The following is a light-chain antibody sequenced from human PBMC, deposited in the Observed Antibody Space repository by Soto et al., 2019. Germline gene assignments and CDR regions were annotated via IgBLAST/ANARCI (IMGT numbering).Light chain of an antibody. Sequence: EIVMTQSPATLSVSPGERATLSCRASQSVSSGLAWYQQKPGQAPRLLIYGASTRATGIPARFSGSGSGTEFTLTISSLQSEDFAVYYCQQYNKWPWTLGQGTKMEIK. V-gene: IGKV3-15*01. J-gene: IGKJ1*01. CDR1: QSVSSG. CDR2: GAS. CDR3: QQYNKWPWT.